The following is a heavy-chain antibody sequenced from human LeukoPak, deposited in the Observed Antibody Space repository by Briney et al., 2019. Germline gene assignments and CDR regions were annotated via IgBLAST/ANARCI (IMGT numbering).Heavy chain of an antibody. J-gene: IGHJ3*02. V-gene: IGHV3-20*04. CDR3: ASEDCSSTSCSDAFDI. D-gene: IGHD2-2*01. CDR2: INWNGCST. CDR1: GFTFDDYG. Sequence: AGSLSLSCAASGFTFDDYGMSWVRQATGKGLEWVPGINWNGCSTGYADSVKGRFTISRDNAKNSLYLQMNSLRAEDTALYYCASEDCSSTSCSDAFDIWGQGTMVTGPS.